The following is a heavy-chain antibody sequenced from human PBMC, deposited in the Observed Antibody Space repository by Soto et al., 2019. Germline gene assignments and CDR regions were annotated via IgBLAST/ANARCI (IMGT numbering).Heavy chain of an antibody. Sequence: LRLSCADSGFTFSTSAINWVRQAPGKGLEWVSAISAGGYNTDYADSVKGRFTISRDNSKNTPYLQMNSLSAEDTAIYYCAKDHSVYSGYDYYYGMDVWGQGTTVTVSS. CDR2: ISAGGYNT. CDR3: AKDHSVYSGYDYYYGMDV. D-gene: IGHD1-26*01. J-gene: IGHJ6*02. V-gene: IGHV3-23*01. CDR1: GFTFSTSA.